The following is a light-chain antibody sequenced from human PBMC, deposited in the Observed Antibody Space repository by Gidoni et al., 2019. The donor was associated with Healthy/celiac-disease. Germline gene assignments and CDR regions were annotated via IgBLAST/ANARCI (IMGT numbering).Light chain of an antibody. V-gene: IGLV2-23*03. CDR1: SSAVGSYNL. J-gene: IGLJ2*01. Sequence: QSALTQPASVSGSPGQSITISCTGTSSAVGSYNLVSWYQQHPGKAPKLMIYEGSKRPSGVSNRFSGSKSGNTAYLTISGLQAEEEADYYCCSYAGSSTFNVVFGGGTKLTVL. CDR3: CSYAGSSTFNVV. CDR2: EGS.